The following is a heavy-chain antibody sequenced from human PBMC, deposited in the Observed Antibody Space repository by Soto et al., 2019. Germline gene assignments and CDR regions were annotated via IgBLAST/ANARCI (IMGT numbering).Heavy chain of an antibody. D-gene: IGHD2-15*01. Sequence: QVQLVQSGAEVKKPGSSVKVSCKASGGTFSSYTISWVRQAPGQGLEWMGRIIPILGIANYAQKFQGRVTITADKSTSTAYMELSSLRSEDTAVYYCARDLQLAAHTTNWFDPWGQGTLVTVSS. CDR2: IIPILGIA. J-gene: IGHJ5*02. CDR1: GGTFSSYT. V-gene: IGHV1-69*08. CDR3: ARDLQLAAHTTNWFDP.